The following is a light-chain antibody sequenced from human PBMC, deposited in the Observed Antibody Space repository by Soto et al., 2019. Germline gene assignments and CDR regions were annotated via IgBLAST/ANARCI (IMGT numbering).Light chain of an antibody. CDR3: TSYTRSSTRGV. J-gene: IGLJ2*01. V-gene: IGLV2-14*03. CDR1: SSDVGGYNY. CDR2: DVS. Sequence: QSVLTQPASVSGSPGQSITISCNGTSSDVGGYNYVSWYQQHPGKAPKLMIYDVSSRPSGVSNRFSGSKSGNTASLTISGLQAEDEADYYCTSYTRSSTRGVFGGGTKLTVL.